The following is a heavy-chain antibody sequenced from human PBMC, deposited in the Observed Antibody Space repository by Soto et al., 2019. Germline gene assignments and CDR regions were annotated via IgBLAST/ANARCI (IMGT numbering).Heavy chain of an antibody. J-gene: IGHJ3*02. CDR3: ATATDYRVAFDI. CDR1: GGSISSGGYY. V-gene: IGHV4-31*03. CDR2: IYYSGST. Sequence: QVQLQESGPGLVKPSQTLSLTCTVSGGSISSGGYYWSWIRQHPGKGLEWIGYIYYSGSTYYNPSLKRRVTIAVDTSKNQFSLKRSSVTAADTAVYYCATATDYRVAFDIWGQGTMVTVSS. D-gene: IGHD4-17*01.